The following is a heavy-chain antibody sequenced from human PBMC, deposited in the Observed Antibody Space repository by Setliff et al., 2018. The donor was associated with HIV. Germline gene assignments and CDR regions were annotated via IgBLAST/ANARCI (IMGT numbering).Heavy chain of an antibody. CDR2: IYTTGST. D-gene: IGHD3-22*01. J-gene: IGHJ4*02. CDR1: GVSISNYY. V-gene: IGHV4-4*07. Sequence: SETLSLTCTVSGVSISNYYWSWIRQPAGKGLEWIGRIYTTGSTNYNPSLKSRVTISLDTSKNQLSLKLSSVTAADTAVYYCAHYYYDTSGQPFDYWGQGTLVTVSS. CDR3: AHYYYDTSGQPFDY.